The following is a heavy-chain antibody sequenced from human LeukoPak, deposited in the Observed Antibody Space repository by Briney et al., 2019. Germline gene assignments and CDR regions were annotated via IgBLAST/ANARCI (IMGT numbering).Heavy chain of an antibody. D-gene: IGHD5-24*01. Sequence: ASVKVSCKASGYTFTSYAMHWVRQAPGQRLEWMGWINPGNGNTRYSQRFQGRVTITRDTSASTAYMELSSLTSEDTAVYYCARGRWSATTASYYLDFWGQGTLVTVSS. CDR3: ARGRWSATTASYYLDF. V-gene: IGHV1-3*01. CDR2: INPGNGNT. J-gene: IGHJ4*02. CDR1: GYTFTSYA.